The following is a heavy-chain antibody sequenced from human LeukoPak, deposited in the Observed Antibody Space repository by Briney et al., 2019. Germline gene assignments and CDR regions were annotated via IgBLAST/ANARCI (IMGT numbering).Heavy chain of an antibody. CDR2: INGDESST. CDR3: ARGDFDSSSWYLRIAVAGTADY. D-gene: IGHD6-19*01. V-gene: IGHV3-74*01. Sequence: GGSLRLSCAASVFTFNTYWMHWVRQVPGRGLEWVSRINGDESSTNYADSVKGRFTISRDDAKDTLYLHMNSLTAEDTAVYYCARGDFDSSSWYLRIAVAGTADYWGQGTLVTVSS. CDR1: VFTFNTYW. J-gene: IGHJ4*02.